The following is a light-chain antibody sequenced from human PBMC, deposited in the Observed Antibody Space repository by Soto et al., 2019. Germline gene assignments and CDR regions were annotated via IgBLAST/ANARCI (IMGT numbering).Light chain of an antibody. CDR1: QSVSSN. V-gene: IGKV3-15*01. CDR3: QQYGSSGT. CDR2: GAS. Sequence: EKVMTQSPVTLSVSPGERATLSCRASQSVSSNLAWYQHKPGQAPRLLIYGASTRATGIPARFSGSGSGTDFTLTISRLEPEDFAVYYCQQYGSSGTFGQGTKVDIK. J-gene: IGKJ1*01.